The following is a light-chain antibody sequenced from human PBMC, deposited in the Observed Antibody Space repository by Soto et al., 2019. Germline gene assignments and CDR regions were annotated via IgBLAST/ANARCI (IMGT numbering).Light chain of an antibody. CDR2: GTS. J-gene: IGKJ3*01. Sequence: EIVLTQSPGTLSLSAGERATLSCRASQRISTSYLAWYQQKPGRAPRVLVYGTSTRATGIPSRFSGSGSGTDFTLTISRLEPEDFAVYYCQKYGDSPFTFGPGTKVDIK. CDR3: QKYGDSPFT. V-gene: IGKV3-20*01. CDR1: QRISTSY.